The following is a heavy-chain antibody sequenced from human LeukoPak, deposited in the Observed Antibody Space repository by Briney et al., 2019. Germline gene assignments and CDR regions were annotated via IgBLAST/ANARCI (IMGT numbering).Heavy chain of an antibody. D-gene: IGHD6-19*01. Sequence: PGGSLRLSCAASGFTFSSYAMSWVRQAPGKGLEWVSAISGSGGSTYYADSVKGRFTISRDNSKNTLYLRMNSLRAEDTAVYYCAKDGYSSGWSREDGMDVWGQGTTVTVSS. J-gene: IGHJ6*02. CDR1: GFTFSSYA. CDR3: AKDGYSSGWSREDGMDV. V-gene: IGHV3-23*01. CDR2: ISGSGGST.